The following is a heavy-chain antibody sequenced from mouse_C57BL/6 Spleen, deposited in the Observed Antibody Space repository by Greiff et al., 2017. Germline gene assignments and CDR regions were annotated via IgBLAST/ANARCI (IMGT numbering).Heavy chain of an antibody. CDR3: TRGPLYYAMDY. Sequence: QVQLKESGAELVRPGASVTLSCKASGYTFTDYEMHWVKQTPVHGLEWIGAIDPETGGTAYNQKFKGKAILTADKSSSTAYMELRSLTSEDSAVYYCTRGPLYYAMDYWGQGTSVTVSS. J-gene: IGHJ4*01. CDR1: GYTFTDYE. CDR2: IDPETGGT. V-gene: IGHV1-15*01.